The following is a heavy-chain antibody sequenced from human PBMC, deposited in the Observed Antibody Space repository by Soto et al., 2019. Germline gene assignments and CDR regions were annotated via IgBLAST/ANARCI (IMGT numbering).Heavy chain of an antibody. CDR1: GGSISTYY. CDR2: IYYSGST. V-gene: IGHV4-59*01. Sequence: PSETLSLTCTVSGGSISTYYWSWIRQPPGKGLEWIGYIYYSGSTHYNPSLKSRVTISVDTSKNQFSLKLSSVTAADTAVYYCARERAGRGYYYYAMDVWGQGTTVTVSS. J-gene: IGHJ6*02. D-gene: IGHD3-10*01. CDR3: ARERAGRGYYYYAMDV.